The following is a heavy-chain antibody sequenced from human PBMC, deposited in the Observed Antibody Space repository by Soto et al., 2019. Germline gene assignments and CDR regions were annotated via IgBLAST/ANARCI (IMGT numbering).Heavy chain of an antibody. CDR1: GYTFTSYG. Sequence: QVQLVQSGAEVKKPGASVKVSCKASGYTFTSYGISWVRQAPGQGLEWMGWISAYNGNTNYAQKLQGRVTMTTDTSTSTAYMELRSLRSDDTAVYYCVFITMVRGEPYNWFDPWGQGTLVTVSS. J-gene: IGHJ5*02. V-gene: IGHV1-18*01. D-gene: IGHD3-10*01. CDR3: VFITMVRGEPYNWFDP. CDR2: ISAYNGNT.